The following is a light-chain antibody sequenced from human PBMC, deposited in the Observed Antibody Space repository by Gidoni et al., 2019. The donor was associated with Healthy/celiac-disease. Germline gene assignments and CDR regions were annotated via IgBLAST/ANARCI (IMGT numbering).Light chain of an antibody. CDR3: QQYDNLPPFT. V-gene: IGKV1-33*01. CDR1: QDISNY. CDR2: DAS. J-gene: IGKJ4*01. Sequence: DIQMTQSPSSLSASVGERVSITCQASQDISNYLNWYQQKPGKAPKLLIYDASNLETGVPSRFSGSVSGTDFTFTISSLQPEDIATYYFQQYDNLPPFTFGGXTKVEIK.